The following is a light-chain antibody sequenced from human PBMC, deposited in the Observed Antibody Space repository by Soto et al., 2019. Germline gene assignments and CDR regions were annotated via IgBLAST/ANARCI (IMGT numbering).Light chain of an antibody. CDR1: SSDVGTYKY. V-gene: IGLV2-14*03. CDR3: SSYTSSSTLV. J-gene: IGLJ2*01. Sequence: QSVLTQPASVSASPGQSITISCTGKSSDVGTYKYVSWYQHHPGKAPKLMIYDVSNRPSGVSDRFSGSKSGNTASLIISGLQTEDEADYYCSSYTSSSTLVFGGGTKVTVL. CDR2: DVS.